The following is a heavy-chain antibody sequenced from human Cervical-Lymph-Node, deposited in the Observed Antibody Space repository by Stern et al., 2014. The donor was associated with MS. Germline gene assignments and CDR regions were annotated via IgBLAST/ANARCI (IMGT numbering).Heavy chain of an antibody. CDR2: IIPNNGDT. Sequence: VQLVESGAEVKKPGASVKVSCKASGYTFTGYYIHWVRQAPGQGLEWMGWIIPNNGDTNYAQNFQGRVTMTRDTSISTAYMELSRLRFDDTAVYYCAKDGYNYWGQGTLVTVSS. D-gene: IGHD5-24*01. CDR3: AKDGYNY. CDR1: GYTFTGYY. J-gene: IGHJ4*02. V-gene: IGHV1-2*02.